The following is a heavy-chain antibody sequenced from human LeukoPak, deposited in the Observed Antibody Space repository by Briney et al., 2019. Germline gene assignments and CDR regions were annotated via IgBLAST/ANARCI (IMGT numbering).Heavy chain of an antibody. CDR2: INHSGST. D-gene: IGHD3-10*01. CDR1: GGSFSGYY. V-gene: IGHV4-34*01. J-gene: IGHJ6*02. Sequence: SETLSLTCAVYGGSFSGYYWSWIRQPPGKGLEWIGEINHSGSTNYNPSLKSRVTISVDTSKNQFSLNLNSVTAADTAVYYCARSGVVTGGYYYGMDVWGQGTTVTVSS. CDR3: ARSGVVTGGYYYGMDV.